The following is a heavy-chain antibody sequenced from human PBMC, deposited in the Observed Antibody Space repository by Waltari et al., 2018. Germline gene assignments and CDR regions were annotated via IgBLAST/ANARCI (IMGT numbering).Heavy chain of an antibody. CDR1: GGSINSGSYY. CDR2: IYTSGST. Sequence: TVSGGSINSGSYYWSWIRQPAGKGLEWIGRIYTSGSTNYNPSLKSRVTISVDTSKNQFSLKLSSVTAADTAVYYCASQRRGYYGSGSYYNSWGQGTLVTVSS. J-gene: IGHJ4*02. CDR3: ASQRRGYYGSGSYYNS. D-gene: IGHD3-10*01. V-gene: IGHV4-61*02.